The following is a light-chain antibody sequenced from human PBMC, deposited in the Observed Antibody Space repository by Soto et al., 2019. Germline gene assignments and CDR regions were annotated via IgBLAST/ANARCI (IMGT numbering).Light chain of an antibody. CDR3: CSYAGSYTLV. CDR1: SSDVGGYHY. J-gene: IGLJ2*01. V-gene: IGLV2-11*01. CDR2: DVN. Sequence: QSALTQPRSVSGSTGQSVTLSCTGTSSDVGGYHYVSWYQHHPGKATKIIIFDVNKRPSGVPDRFSGSKSGNTAYLTISGLQTEDEADYYCCSYAGSYTLVFGGGTKLTVL.